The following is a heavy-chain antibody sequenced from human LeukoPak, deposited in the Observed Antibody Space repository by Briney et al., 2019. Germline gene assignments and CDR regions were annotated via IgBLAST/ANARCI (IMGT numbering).Heavy chain of an antibody. CDR1: GFTFSSYG. CDR3: AKGAIRRELRSWFDP. J-gene: IGHJ5*02. CDR2: ISGSGGST. Sequence: GSLRLSCAASGFTFSSYGMSWVRQAPGKGLEWVSAISGSGGSTYYADSVKGRFTISRDNSKNTLYLQMNSLRAEDTAVYYCAKGAIRRELRSWFDPWGQGTLVTVSS. V-gene: IGHV3-23*01. D-gene: IGHD1-7*01.